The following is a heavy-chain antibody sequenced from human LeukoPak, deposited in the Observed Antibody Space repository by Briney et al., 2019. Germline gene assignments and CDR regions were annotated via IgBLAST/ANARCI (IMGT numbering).Heavy chain of an antibody. CDR2: IYPGDSDT. D-gene: IGHD6-19*01. J-gene: IGHJ4*02. V-gene: IGHV5-51*01. Sequence: AESLKISCKGSGYSFTSYRIGWVRQMPGKGLEWMGIIYPGDSDTRYSPSFQGQVTISADKSISTAYLHWTSLKASDTAMYYCARPRDAVAGTSSDYWGQGTLVIVPS. CDR3: ARPRDAVAGTSSDY. CDR1: GYSFTSYR.